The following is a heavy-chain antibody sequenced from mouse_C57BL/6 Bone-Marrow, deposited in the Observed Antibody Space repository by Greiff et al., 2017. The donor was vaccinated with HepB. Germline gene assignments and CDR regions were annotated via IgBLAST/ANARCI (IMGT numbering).Heavy chain of an antibody. Sequence: QVQLQQSGAELVRPGTSVKVSCKASGYAFTNYLIEWVKQRPGQGLEWIGVINPGSGGTNYNEKFKGKATLTAEKSSSTAYMQLSSLTSEDSAVYFCARRRAYYSNYYYAMDYWGQGTSVTVSS. V-gene: IGHV1-54*01. CDR1: GYAFTNYL. CDR3: ARRRAYYSNYYYAMDY. CDR2: INPGSGGT. D-gene: IGHD2-5*01. J-gene: IGHJ4*01.